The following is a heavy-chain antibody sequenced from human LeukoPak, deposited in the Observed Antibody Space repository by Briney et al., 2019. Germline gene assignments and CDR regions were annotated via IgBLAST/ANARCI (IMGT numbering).Heavy chain of an antibody. D-gene: IGHD4-17*01. CDR3: ARATVTKGFDF. CDR1: GYTFTDNY. CDR2: INPNGGGA. J-gene: IGHJ4*02. Sequence: ASVKVSCKASGYTFTDNYVHWVRQAPGQGLEWMGWINPNGGGANFAQEFQVRVTMTRDTSISTAYMELSGLTFDDTAVYYCARATVTKGFDFWGQGTRVTVSS. V-gene: IGHV1-2*02.